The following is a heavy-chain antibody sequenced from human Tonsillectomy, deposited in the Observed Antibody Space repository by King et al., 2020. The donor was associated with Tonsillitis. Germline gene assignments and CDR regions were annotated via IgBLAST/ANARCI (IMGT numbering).Heavy chain of an antibody. Sequence: VQLVESGGGLVQPGGSLRLSCAASGFTFKKYAMNWVRQAPGKGLEWVSTVSGSGGSTYIADSVRGRFTISRDNSNNTLYLQVKTLRAEDTAVYYCAKPTGYLHAFDVWGHGTMVTVSS. J-gene: IGHJ3*01. D-gene: IGHD3-9*01. CDR1: GFTFKKYA. CDR3: AKPTGYLHAFDV. V-gene: IGHV3-23*04. CDR2: VSGSGGST.